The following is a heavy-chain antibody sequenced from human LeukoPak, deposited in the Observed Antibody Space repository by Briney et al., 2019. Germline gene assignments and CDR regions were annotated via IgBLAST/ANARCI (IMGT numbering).Heavy chain of an antibody. CDR1: GGSISSGEYY. CDR3: GGDSGY. J-gene: IGHJ4*02. V-gene: IGHV4-30-4*01. CDR2: MSYSGST. D-gene: IGHD3-10*01. Sequence: SETLSLTCTVSGGSISSGEYYWSWIRQPPGKGLEWIGYMSYSGSTNYNASLKSRVAMSIDTSKNQFSLKLSSVTAADTAVYYCGGDSGYWGQGTLVTVSS.